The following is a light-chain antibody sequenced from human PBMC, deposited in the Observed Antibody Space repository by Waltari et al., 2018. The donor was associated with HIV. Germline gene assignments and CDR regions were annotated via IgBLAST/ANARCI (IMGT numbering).Light chain of an antibody. V-gene: IGKV1-5*03. J-gene: IGKJ2*03. Sequence: DIQMTQYPSTLPASVGDRVTITCRASQSISDCLAWYQQKPGKAPRLLIYLASTLESGVPSRFSGSGSGTDFTLTISSLQPDDFATYYCQQFFTFPSFGQGTKLEIK. CDR2: LAS. CDR3: QQFFTFPS. CDR1: QSISDC.